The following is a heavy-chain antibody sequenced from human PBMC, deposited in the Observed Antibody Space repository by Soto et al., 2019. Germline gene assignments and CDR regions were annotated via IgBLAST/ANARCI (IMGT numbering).Heavy chain of an antibody. Sequence: SETLSLTCTVSGGSISSYYWSWIRQPPGKGLEWIGYIYYSGSTNYNPSLKSRVTISVDTSKNQFSLKLSSVTAADTAVYYCARVRCSGGSCLDYWGQGTLVTVSS. V-gene: IGHV4-59*01. CDR3: ARVRCSGGSCLDY. J-gene: IGHJ4*02. CDR2: IYYSGST. D-gene: IGHD2-15*01. CDR1: GGSISSYY.